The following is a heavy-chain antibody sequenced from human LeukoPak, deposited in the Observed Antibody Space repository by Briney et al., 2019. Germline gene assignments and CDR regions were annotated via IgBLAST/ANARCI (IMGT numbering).Heavy chain of an antibody. V-gene: IGHV3-48*03. CDR1: GFTFSSYE. Sequence: PGGSLRLSCAASGFTFSSYEMNWVRQAPGKGLEWVSYISSSGSTIYYADSVKGRFTISRDNAKNSLYLQMNSLRAEDTAVYYCAKGYDYGDPFDYWGQGTLVTVSS. CDR3: AKGYDYGDPFDY. CDR2: ISSSGSTI. J-gene: IGHJ4*02. D-gene: IGHD4-17*01.